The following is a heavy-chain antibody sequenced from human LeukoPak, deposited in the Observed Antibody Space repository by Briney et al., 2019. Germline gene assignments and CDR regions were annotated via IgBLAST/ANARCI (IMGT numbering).Heavy chain of an antibody. CDR3: ARNQQLGGHSYYYCGMDV. CDR2: ISGGGVTT. Sequence: GGSLRLSCVGSGFTSIAYALTWARQAPGKGLEWVSGISGGGVTTYYADSVKGRFTISRDNSKNTLYPQMNSLRADDTAIYYCARNQQLGGHSYYYCGMDVWGQGTTVTVSS. CDR1: GFTSIAYA. V-gene: IGHV3-23*01. D-gene: IGHD3-16*01. J-gene: IGHJ6*02.